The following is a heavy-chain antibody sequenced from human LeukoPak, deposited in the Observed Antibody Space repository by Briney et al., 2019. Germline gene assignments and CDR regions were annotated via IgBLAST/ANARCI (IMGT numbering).Heavy chain of an antibody. CDR3: ARAGKEWPRPYQYDGMDV. J-gene: IGHJ6*02. CDR2: IIPIFGTA. Sequence: GASVKVSCKASGGTFSSYAISWVRQAPGQGLEWMGGIIPIFGTANYAQKFQGRVTITADESTSTAYMELRSLRSDDTAMYYCARAGKEWPRPYQYDGMDVWGQGTTVTVSS. V-gene: IGHV1-69*13. CDR1: GGTFSSYA. D-gene: IGHD5-12*01.